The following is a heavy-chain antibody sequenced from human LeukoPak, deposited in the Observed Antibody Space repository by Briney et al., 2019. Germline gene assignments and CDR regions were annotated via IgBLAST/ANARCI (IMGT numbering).Heavy chain of an antibody. V-gene: IGHV3-74*01. J-gene: IGHJ4*02. CDR1: GFTFSSYW. Sequence: GGSLRLSCAASGFTFSSYWKHWVRQDPGTGLVWVSRINSDGSSTSYAASVKGRFTISRDNAKNTLYLQMNSLRAEDTAVYYCARDTDTVTTILDYWGQGTLVTVSS. D-gene: IGHD4-17*01. CDR2: INSDGSST. CDR3: ARDTDTVTTILDY.